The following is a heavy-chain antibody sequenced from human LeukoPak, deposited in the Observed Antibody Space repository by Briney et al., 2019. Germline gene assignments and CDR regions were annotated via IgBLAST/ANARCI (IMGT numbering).Heavy chain of an antibody. J-gene: IGHJ4*02. D-gene: IGHD3-22*01. CDR2: ISGSGGST. CDR1: AFTFSSYA. V-gene: IGHV3-23*01. CDR3: AKDNLKRITMIVVVQPLDY. Sequence: SGGSLRLSCAASAFTFSSYAMSWVRQAPGKGLEWVSAISGSGGSTSYADSVKGRFTISRDNSKNTMYLQMNSLRAEDTAVYYCAKDNLKRITMIVVVQPLDYWGQGTLVTVSS.